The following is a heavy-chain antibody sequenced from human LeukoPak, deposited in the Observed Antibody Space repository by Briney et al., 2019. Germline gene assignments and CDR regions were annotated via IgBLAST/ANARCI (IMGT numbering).Heavy chain of an antibody. V-gene: IGHV1-46*01. CDR2: INPSGGST. Sequence: GASVKVSCKASGYTFTSYYMHWVRQAPGQGLEWMGIINPSGGSTSYAQKFQGRVTMTRNTSISTAYMELSSLRSEDTAVYYCAREASVAGGDFDYWGQGTLVTVSS. D-gene: IGHD6-19*01. CDR3: AREASVAGGDFDY. CDR1: GYTFTSYY. J-gene: IGHJ4*02.